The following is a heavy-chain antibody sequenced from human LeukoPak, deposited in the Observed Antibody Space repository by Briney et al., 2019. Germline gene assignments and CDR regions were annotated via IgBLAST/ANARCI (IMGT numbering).Heavy chain of an antibody. J-gene: IGHJ4*02. Sequence: ASVKVSCKASGYTFTGYYMHWVRQAPGQGLEWMGWINPNSGGTNYAQKFQGRVTMTRDTSISTAYMELSRLTSGDAAVYYCARVPIEWSNLYFDYWGQGTHVTVSS. CDR1: GYTFTGYY. D-gene: IGHD2-8*01. CDR2: INPNSGGT. V-gene: IGHV1-2*02. CDR3: ARVPIEWSNLYFDY.